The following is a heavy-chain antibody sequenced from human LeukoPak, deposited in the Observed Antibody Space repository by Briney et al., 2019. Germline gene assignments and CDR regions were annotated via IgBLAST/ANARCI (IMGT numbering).Heavy chain of an antibody. Sequence: SVKVSCKASGGTFSSYAITWVRQAPGQGLEWMGGIIPIFGTANYAQKFQGRVTITADESTSTAYMELSRLTSEDTAVYYCARMSGYCSGDSCYGNNWFDPWGQGTLVTVSS. CDR1: GGTFSSYA. CDR2: IIPIFGTA. D-gene: IGHD2-15*01. CDR3: ARMSGYCSGDSCYGNNWFDP. J-gene: IGHJ5*02. V-gene: IGHV1-69*13.